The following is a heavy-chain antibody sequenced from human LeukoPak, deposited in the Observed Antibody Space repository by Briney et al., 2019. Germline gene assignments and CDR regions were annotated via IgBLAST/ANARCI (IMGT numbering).Heavy chain of an antibody. CDR3: ARIAISTLGAYYMDV. CDR1: GFIFTSYS. CDR2: ISASSSYI. D-gene: IGHD2-2*01. J-gene: IGHJ6*03. V-gene: IGHV3-21*01. Sequence: GGSLSLSCAASGFIFTSYSMNWVRQAPGKGLDGVSSISASSSYIFYGDSVKGRFTLSRDNARSSLYLQMNGLRAEDTPMYYCARIAISTLGAYYMDVWGKGTTLTVSS.